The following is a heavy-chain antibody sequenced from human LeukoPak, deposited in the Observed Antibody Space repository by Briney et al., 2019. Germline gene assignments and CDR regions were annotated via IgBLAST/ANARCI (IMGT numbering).Heavy chain of an antibody. J-gene: IGHJ4*02. CDR1: GDSVSNNNVA. CDR2: TYYRSKWYN. V-gene: IGHV6-1*01. CDR3: ARVRQLGQGFHY. Sequence: SQTLSLTCAISGDSVSNNNVAWNWVRQSPSRGLEWLGRTYYRSKWYNDYAVSVKSRITITPDTSKNQVSLQLSSVSLEDTAIYFCARVRQLGQGFHYWGQGTLVTVSS. D-gene: IGHD1-26*01.